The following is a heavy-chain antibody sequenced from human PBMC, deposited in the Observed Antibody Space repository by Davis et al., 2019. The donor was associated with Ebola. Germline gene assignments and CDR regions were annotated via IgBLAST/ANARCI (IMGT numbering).Heavy chain of an antibody. CDR1: GFTFSAYY. V-gene: IGHV3-11*01. CDR2: ISSSGTLK. D-gene: IGHD3-10*01. CDR3: AKEVNSRAHSGAFDI. J-gene: IGHJ3*02. Sequence: GESLKISCSVSGFTFSAYYIGWIRQAPGMGLEGVSYISSSGTLKSYADSVKGRFTISRDNAKNSLSLQMNSLRAEDMAFYYCAKEVNSRAHSGAFDIWGQGTMVTVSS.